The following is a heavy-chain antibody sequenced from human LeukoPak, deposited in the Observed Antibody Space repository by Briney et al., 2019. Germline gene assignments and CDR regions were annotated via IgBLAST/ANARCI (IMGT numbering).Heavy chain of an antibody. V-gene: IGHV4-61*02. CDR2: IYASGIT. Sequence: PSETLSLTCTVSGGSISSGSYYWSWIRQPAGKGLEWIGRIYASGITNYNPSLKSRVTISVDTSENQFSLKLSSVTAADTAVYYCASGKFVHDYWGQGTLVTVSS. CDR3: ASGKFVHDY. J-gene: IGHJ4*02. CDR1: GGSISSGSYY. D-gene: IGHD6-6*01.